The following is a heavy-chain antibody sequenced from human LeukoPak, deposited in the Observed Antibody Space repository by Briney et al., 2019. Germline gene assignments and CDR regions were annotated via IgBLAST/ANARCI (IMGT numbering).Heavy chain of an antibody. V-gene: IGHV4-34*01. CDR1: DGSFSDFY. CDR3: ERGPFVHDYTDYA. J-gene: IGHJ4*02. CDR2: INHIGTT. D-gene: IGHD4-11*01. Sequence: SETLSLTCAVYDGSFSDFYWSWIRQPPGKGLEWIGEINHIGTTNYNPSFKSRVPISVDTSKNQFSLRLNSVTAADTAVYYCERGPFVHDYTDYAWGQGTLVTVSS.